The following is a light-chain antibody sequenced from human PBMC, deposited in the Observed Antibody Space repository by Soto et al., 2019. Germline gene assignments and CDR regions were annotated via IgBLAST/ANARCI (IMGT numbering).Light chain of an antibody. V-gene: IGLV2-18*02. CDR3: SSFTSSNPYV. CDR2: DVN. CDR1: SSDIGAYNR. Sequence: SVLTQPPSVSGSPGQSVPISCTGTSSDIGAYNRVSWYQQPPGTAPKLMIYDVNNRPSGVPDRFSGSKSGNTASLTISGLQADDEADYYCSSFTSSNPYVFGTGTKVTGL. J-gene: IGLJ1*01.